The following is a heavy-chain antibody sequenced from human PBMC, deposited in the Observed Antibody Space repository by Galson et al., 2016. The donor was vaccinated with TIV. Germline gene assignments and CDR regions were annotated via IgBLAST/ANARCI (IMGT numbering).Heavy chain of an antibody. CDR2: ISDSGRS. CDR1: SDSIFNFY. CDR3: ARDLGLGVFDV. V-gene: IGHV4-59*01. Sequence: SETLSLTCTISSDSIFNFYVSWIRQPPGKGLEWIAYISDSGRSNKSPSLESRVTISVDTSKKQISLKLKSVTAADTAVYYCARDLGLGVFDVWGQGTIVSVSS. D-gene: IGHD7-27*01. J-gene: IGHJ3*01.